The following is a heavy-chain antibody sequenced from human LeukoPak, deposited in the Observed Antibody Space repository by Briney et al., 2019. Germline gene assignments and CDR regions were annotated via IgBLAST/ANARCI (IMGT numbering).Heavy chain of an antibody. CDR2: INHSGST. J-gene: IGHJ4*02. V-gene: IGHV4-34*01. D-gene: IGHD2-15*01. Sequence: SETLSLTCAVYGGSSSGYYWSWIRQPPGKGLEWIGEINHSGSTNYNPSLKSRVTISVDTSKNQFSLKLSSVTAADTAVYYCARNGSGEDYWGQGTLVTVSS. CDR1: GGSSSGYY. CDR3: ARNGSGEDY.